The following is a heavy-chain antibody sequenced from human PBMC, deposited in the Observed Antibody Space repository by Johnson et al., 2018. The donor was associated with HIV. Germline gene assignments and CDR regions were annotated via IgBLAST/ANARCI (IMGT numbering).Heavy chain of an antibody. J-gene: IGHJ3*02. CDR2: ISGSGDSI. D-gene: IGHD4-11*01. CDR1: GFTFRDYY. Sequence: VQLVESGGGLVQPGGSLRLSCAASGFTFRDYYMSWIRQAPGKGLEWVSGISGSGDSIGYADSVKGRFTISRDNSKNTMYLQMNSLTGEDTAVYYCAKDRHYTTFNAFDIWGQGTTVTVSS. V-gene: IGHV3-23*04. CDR3: AKDRHYTTFNAFDI.